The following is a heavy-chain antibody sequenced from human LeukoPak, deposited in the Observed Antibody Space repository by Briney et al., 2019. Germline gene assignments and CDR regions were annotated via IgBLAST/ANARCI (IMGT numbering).Heavy chain of an antibody. J-gene: IGHJ4*02. CDR2: INPKSGVT. Sequence: ASVDVSCKASGYTFTDYYIHWVRQAPGQGLEWMGWINPKSGVTNYSQKFQGRVTLTRDMSISTAYMDLRSLRSDDTAVYFCARGGDDGDEGDYWGQGTLITVSS. V-gene: IGHV1-2*02. CDR1: GYTFTDYY. CDR3: ARGGDDGDEGDY. D-gene: IGHD4-17*01.